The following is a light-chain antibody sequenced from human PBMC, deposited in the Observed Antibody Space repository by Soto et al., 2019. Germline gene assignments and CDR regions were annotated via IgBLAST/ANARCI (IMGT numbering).Light chain of an antibody. J-gene: IGKJ1*01. V-gene: IGKV3-15*01. CDR2: GAS. Sequence: EVVMTQSPATLSVSLGESATLSCRASQSVDGYLAWYQQKPGQAPRLLIYGASTRATGVTARFRGGGSGTEFTLTISSLQSEDFAVYYCQQYNSWPRTFGQGTKVDIK. CDR3: QQYNSWPRT. CDR1: QSVDGY.